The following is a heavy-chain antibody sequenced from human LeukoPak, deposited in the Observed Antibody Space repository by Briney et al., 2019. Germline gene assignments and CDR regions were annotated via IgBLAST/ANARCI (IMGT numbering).Heavy chain of an antibody. J-gene: IGHJ4*02. D-gene: IGHD6-13*01. CDR3: ARGYSSSWYGIIDY. CDR1: GDFITAYY. Sequence: PSETLSLTCTVSGDFITAYYWSWIRQPPGKGLEWIGRIYTSGSTNYNPSLRSRVTVSLDTSMNQFSLNLSSVTAADTAVYYCARGYSSSWYGIIDYWGQGTLVTVSS. CDR2: IYTSGST. V-gene: IGHV4-4*07.